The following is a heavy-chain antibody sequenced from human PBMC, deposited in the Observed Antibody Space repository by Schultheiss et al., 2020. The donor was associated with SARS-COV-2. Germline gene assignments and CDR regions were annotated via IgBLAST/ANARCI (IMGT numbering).Heavy chain of an antibody. CDR2: IFYSGDT. J-gene: IGHJ4*02. V-gene: IGHV4-30-4*01. CDR3: ARITSYGTYYFDY. D-gene: IGHD5-18*01. CDR1: GASISRGDNY. Sequence: SETLSLTCSVSGASISRGDNYWSWIRRPPGKGLEWIGYIFYSGDTYYNPSLESRVTISVDTSRNQFSLRLTSVTAADTAVYYCARITSYGTYYFDYWGRGSLVTVSS.